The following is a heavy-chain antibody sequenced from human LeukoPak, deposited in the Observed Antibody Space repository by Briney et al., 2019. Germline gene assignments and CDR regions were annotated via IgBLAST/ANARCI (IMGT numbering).Heavy chain of an antibody. V-gene: IGHV1-2*02. CDR3: ARVSPSYCSSSSCYGDYYYYGMDV. CDR2: INPNSGGT. Sequence: ASVKVACKASGYTFTCYYMHWVRQAPGQGLEWMGWINPNSGGTNYAQKFQGRVTMTRDTSISTAYMELSRLRSDDTAVYYCARVSPSYCSSSSCYGDYYYYGMDVWGQGTTATVSS. J-gene: IGHJ6*02. D-gene: IGHD2-2*01. CDR1: GYTFTCYY.